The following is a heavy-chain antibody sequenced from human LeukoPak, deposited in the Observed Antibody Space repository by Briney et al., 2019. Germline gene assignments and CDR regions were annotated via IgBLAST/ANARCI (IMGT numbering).Heavy chain of an antibody. CDR3: ARVDCSTSSCPFDS. J-gene: IGHJ4*02. V-gene: IGHV4-59*01. D-gene: IGHD2-2*01. CDR1: GGSMSSYY. CDR2: IYYSGNT. Sequence: SETLSLTCTASGGSMSSYYWSWIRQPPGKGLEWIGYIYYSGNTNYNPSLKSRVTISGDRSKSTFSLQLSCLNAADTAVYYCARVDCSTSSCPFDSWGQGARVTASS.